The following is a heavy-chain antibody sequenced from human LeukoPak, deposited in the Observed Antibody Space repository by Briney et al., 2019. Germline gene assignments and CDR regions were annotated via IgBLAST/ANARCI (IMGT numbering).Heavy chain of an antibody. V-gene: IGHV1-8*01. CDR1: GYTFTSYD. D-gene: IGHD2-15*01. J-gene: IGHJ4*02. Sequence: ASVKVSCKASGYTFTSYDINWVRQATGQGLEWMGWMNPNSGNTGYAQKFQGRVTMTRNTSISTAYVELSRLRSDDTAVYYCARVAKYCSGGTCSYFDYWGQGTLVTVSS. CDR2: MNPNSGNT. CDR3: ARVAKYCSGGTCSYFDY.